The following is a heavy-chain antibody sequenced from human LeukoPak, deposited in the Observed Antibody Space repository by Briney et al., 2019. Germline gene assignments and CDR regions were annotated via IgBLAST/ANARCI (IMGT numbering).Heavy chain of an antibody. D-gene: IGHD6-19*01. J-gene: IGHJ3*02. Sequence: SQTLSLTFAVSVGSVSSNRAAWNWITQSPARALEWLGSTYYRSKWYYDYAVSVKSRITITPDTSKNQVSLQLNSVTPEDTAVYYCAGEIEWLANAFDIWGQGTVVTVSS. V-gene: IGHV6-1*01. CDR3: AGEIEWLANAFDI. CDR2: TYYRSKWYY. CDR1: VGSVSSNRAA.